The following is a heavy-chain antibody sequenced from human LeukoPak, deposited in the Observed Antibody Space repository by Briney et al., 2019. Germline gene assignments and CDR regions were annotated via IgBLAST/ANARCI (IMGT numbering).Heavy chain of an antibody. D-gene: IGHD1-26*01. V-gene: IGHV1-58*02. Sequence: SVKVSCKASGFTFTSSAIQWVRQARGQRLEWIGWIIVDNANTKYAQNFQGRVTITRDMFTDTAYMELSGLRSEDTAVYFWAADLHSGNYYDPWGQGTLVTVSS. CDR2: IIVDNANT. CDR3: AADLHSGNYYDP. CDR1: GFTFTSSA. J-gene: IGHJ5*02.